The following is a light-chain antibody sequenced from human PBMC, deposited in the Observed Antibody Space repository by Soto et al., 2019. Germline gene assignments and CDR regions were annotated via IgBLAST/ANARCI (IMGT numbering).Light chain of an antibody. CDR2: EAS. CDR3: QQTYSTPWT. J-gene: IGKJ1*01. V-gene: IGKV1-39*01. CDR1: QSISNH. Sequence: DIQMTQSPSSLSASVGDRVIITCRTSQSISNHLHWYQQTPGKATNLMIYEASSLQSGVPSRFSGSGSGTYFTLTISSLQPEDFATYYCQQTYSTPWTFRQGTKVEIK.